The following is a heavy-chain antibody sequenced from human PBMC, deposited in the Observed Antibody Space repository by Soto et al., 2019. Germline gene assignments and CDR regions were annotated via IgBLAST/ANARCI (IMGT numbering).Heavy chain of an antibody. CDR3: ARRGGPQGYYLDV. J-gene: IGHJ6*03. CDR2: INHSGST. Sequence: PSASLSLTCAVYGGSFSGYYWSWIRQPPGKGLEWIGEINHSGSTNYNPSLRSRVTISVDTSKNQFSLKLSSVTAADTAVYYCARRGGPQGYYLDVWGKGTTVTVS. V-gene: IGHV4-34*01. D-gene: IGHD3-10*01. CDR1: GGSFSGYY.